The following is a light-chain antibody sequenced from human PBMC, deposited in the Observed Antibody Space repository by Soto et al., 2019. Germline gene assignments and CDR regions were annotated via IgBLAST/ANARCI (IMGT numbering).Light chain of an antibody. J-gene: IGKJ2*01. Sequence: EVVLTQSPGTLSLSPGQRATLSCRASQTLSSSYLACYQRNPGQAPRLLIYGASSRATGIPDRFSGSGSGTVFTLNIRRLEPEDFAVYYCNQYANSPYTFGQGTKLEI. CDR2: GAS. V-gene: IGKV3-20*01. CDR3: NQYANSPYT. CDR1: QTLSSSY.